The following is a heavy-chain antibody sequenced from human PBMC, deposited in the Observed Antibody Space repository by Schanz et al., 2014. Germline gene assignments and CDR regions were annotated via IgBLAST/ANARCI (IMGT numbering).Heavy chain of an antibody. CDR2: INGDGSRT. J-gene: IGHJ3*02. CDR3: AKSDAFDI. CDR1: GFIFSNYW. V-gene: IGHV3-74*02. Sequence: ERLVESGGGVVQPGRSLRLSCAASGFIFSNYWMHWVRQAPGKGLVWVSRINGDGSRTAYADSVKGRFTISRDNAKNTLYLQMNSLRAEDTAVYYCAKSDAFDIWGQGTLVTVSS.